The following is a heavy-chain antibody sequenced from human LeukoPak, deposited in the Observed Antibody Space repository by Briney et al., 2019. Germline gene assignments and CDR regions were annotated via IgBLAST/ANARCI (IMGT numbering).Heavy chain of an antibody. D-gene: IGHD3-10*01. CDR3: ARDLGYYGSGSLDY. Sequence: SVKVSCTASGGTFSSYAISWVRQAPGQGLEWMGGIIPIFGTANYAQKFQGRVTITADESTSTAYMELSSLRSEDTAVYYCARDLGYYGSGSLDYWGQETLVTVSS. CDR1: GGTFSSYA. CDR2: IIPIFGTA. J-gene: IGHJ4*02. V-gene: IGHV1-69*13.